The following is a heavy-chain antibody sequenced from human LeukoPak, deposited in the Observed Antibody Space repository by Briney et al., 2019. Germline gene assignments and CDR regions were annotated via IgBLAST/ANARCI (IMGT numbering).Heavy chain of an antibody. CDR2: INPNSGGT. CDR1: GGTFSSYA. Sequence: ASVKVSCKASGGTFSSYAISWVRQAPGQGLEWMGWINPNSGGTDYAQKFQGRVTMTRDTSISTAYMELSRLRSDDTAVYYCARDSVTYYDILTGYSPGDYWGQGTLVTVSS. D-gene: IGHD3-9*01. V-gene: IGHV1-2*02. CDR3: ARDSVTYYDILTGYSPGDY. J-gene: IGHJ4*02.